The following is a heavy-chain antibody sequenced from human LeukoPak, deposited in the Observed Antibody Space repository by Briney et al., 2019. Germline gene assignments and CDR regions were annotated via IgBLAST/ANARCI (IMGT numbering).Heavy chain of an antibody. D-gene: IGHD3-10*02. CDR1: GGSISSSSYY. CDR2: IYYSGST. J-gene: IGHJ5*02. CDR3: AREMLDNHWFDP. V-gene: IGHV4-39*07. Sequence: KTSETLSLTCTVSGGSISSSSYYWGWIRQPPGKGLEWSGSIYYSGSTYYNPSLKSRVTISVDRSKNQFSLELTSVTAADTAVYYCAREMLDNHWFDPWGQGTLVTVSS.